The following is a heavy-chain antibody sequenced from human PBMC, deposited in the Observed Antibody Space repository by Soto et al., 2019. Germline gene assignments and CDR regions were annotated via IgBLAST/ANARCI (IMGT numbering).Heavy chain of an antibody. D-gene: IGHD2-2*01. V-gene: IGHV3-23*01. CDR2: ISGSGGST. Sequence: PGVSLRVSWAASGCTFISYAMSWISQAQGKGLEWVSAISGSGGSTYYADSMKGRFTISRDNSKNTLYLQTNSLRAEDTAVYYCAKVGYCSSTSCKYYFDYWGQGTLVTVSS. J-gene: IGHJ4*02. CDR3: AKVGYCSSTSCKYYFDY. CDR1: GCTFISYA.